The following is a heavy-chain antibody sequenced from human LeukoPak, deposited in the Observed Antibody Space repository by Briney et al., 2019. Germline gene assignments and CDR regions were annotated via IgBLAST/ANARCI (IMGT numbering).Heavy chain of an antibody. D-gene: IGHD5-18*01. CDR1: GGSISSGDYY. CDR3: ARGVDTLYTGPMP. CDR2: IYYSGST. Sequence: SETLSLTCTVSGGSISSGDYYWSWIRQPPGKGLEWIGYIYYSGSTYYSPSLKSRVTISVDTSKNQFSLKLSSVTAADTAVYYCARGVDTLYTGPMPWGQGTLVTVSS. V-gene: IGHV4-30-4*01. J-gene: IGHJ5*02.